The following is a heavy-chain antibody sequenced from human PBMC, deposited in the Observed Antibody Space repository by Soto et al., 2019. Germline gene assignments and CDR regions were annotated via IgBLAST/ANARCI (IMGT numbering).Heavy chain of an antibody. V-gene: IGHV3-30*04. CDR2: ISYDGRNT. Sequence: QVQLVESGGGVLQPGRSLRISCAASGFTFSSFAMHWVRQAPGKGLEWVAFISYDGRNTYYADSVKGRVTISRDNSKKTVYLEINSLRAEDTAVYHCAKDLTLGIVGAWGHYFEYWGQGTLVTVSS. CDR1: GFTFSSFA. CDR3: AKDLTLGIVGAWGHYFEY. D-gene: IGHD1-26*01. J-gene: IGHJ4*02.